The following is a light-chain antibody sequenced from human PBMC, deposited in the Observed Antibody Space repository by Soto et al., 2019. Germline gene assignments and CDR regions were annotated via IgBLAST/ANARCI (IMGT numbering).Light chain of an antibody. CDR2: GAS. V-gene: IGKV1-27*01. CDR1: QGISNY. CDR3: QNYNSAPFD. Sequence: DIQMTQSPSSLSASVGDRVTLTCRASQGISNYLAWYQQRLGKVPNLLIYGASTLHSGVPSRFTGSGSGTDFTLTISSLHPEDVATYYCQNYNSAPFDFGPRTKVDVK. J-gene: IGKJ3*01.